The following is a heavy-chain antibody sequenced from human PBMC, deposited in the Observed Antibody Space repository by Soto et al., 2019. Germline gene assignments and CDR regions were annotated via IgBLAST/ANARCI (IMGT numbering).Heavy chain of an antibody. J-gene: IGHJ4*02. D-gene: IGHD1-1*01. CDR1: GHTLTEFS. CDR2: FDPEDGEI. Sequence: QVHLVQSGAEVKKPGASVKVSCKVSGHTLTEFSMHWVRQAPGKGLEWMGGFDPEDGEIKYSQKFQGRVTMTEDTSTDPAYMELSSLRSEDTAVYYCAAGGTRWLHSPFDYWGQGTLVTVSS. V-gene: IGHV1-24*01. CDR3: AAGGTRWLHSPFDY.